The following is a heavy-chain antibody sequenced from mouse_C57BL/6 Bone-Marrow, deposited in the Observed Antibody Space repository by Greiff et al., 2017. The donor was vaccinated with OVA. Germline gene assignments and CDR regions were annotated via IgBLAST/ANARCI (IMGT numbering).Heavy chain of an antibody. Sequence: VQLQQPGAELVMPGASVKLSCKASGYTFTSYWMHWVKQRPGQGLEWIGEIDPSDSYTNYNQKFKGKSTLTVDKSSITAYMQLSSLTSEDSAVYYCARDSNYRYYYAMDYWGQGTSVTVSS. J-gene: IGHJ4*01. CDR1: GYTFTSYW. V-gene: IGHV1-69*01. CDR3: ARDSNYRYYYAMDY. CDR2: IDPSDSYT. D-gene: IGHD2-5*01.